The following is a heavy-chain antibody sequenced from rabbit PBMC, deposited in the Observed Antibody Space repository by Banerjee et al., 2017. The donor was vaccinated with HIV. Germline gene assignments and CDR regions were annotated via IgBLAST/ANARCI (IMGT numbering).Heavy chain of an antibody. CDR1: GFSFSNKAV. D-gene: IGHD6-1*01. J-gene: IGHJ4*01. V-gene: IGHV1S45*01. Sequence: QEQLVESGGGLVKPEGSLKLSCTASGFSFSNKAVMCWVRQAPGKGLEWIGCIDTSSGNTAYATWAKGRFTISKTSSTTVTLQMTSLTAADTATYFCARGEHFSVGFSAFAIYLDLWGPGTLVTVS. CDR3: ARGEHFSVGFSAFAIYLDL. CDR2: IDTSSGNT.